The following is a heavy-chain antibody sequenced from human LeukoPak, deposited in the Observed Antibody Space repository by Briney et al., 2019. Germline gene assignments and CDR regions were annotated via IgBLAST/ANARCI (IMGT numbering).Heavy chain of an antibody. Sequence: GGSLRLSCAASGFTFSNYGMSWVRQAPGKGLEWVSSISSSSSYIYYADSVKGRFTISRDNGKNSLYLQMNSLRAEDTAVYYCARDRRSHYYDSSEGDAFDIWGQGTMVTVSS. CDR3: ARDRRSHYYDSSEGDAFDI. CDR2: ISSSSSYI. CDR1: GFTFSNYG. J-gene: IGHJ3*02. D-gene: IGHD3-22*01. V-gene: IGHV3-21*01.